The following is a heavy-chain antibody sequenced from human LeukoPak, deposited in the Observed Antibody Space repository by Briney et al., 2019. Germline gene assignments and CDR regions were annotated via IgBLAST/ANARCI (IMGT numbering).Heavy chain of an antibody. V-gene: IGHV4-34*01. CDR3: GRYIRGVRILLKFSYFDQ. CDR1: GGSFSGYY. CDR2: INHSGST. D-gene: IGHD3-10*02. J-gene: IGHJ4*02. Sequence: SETLSLTCAVYGGSFSGYYWSWIRQPPGKGLEWIGEINHSGSTNYNPSLKSRVTISVDTSKNQFSLRLSSVTAADTAVYYCGRYIRGVRILLKFSYFDQWGQGTLVTVSS.